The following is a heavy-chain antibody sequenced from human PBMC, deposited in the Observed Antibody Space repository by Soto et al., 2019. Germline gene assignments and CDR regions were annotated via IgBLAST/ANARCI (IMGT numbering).Heavy chain of an antibody. D-gene: IGHD3-9*01. Sequence: GGSLRLSCAASGFTFSNAWMSWVRQAPGKGLEWVGRIKSKTDGGTTDYAAPVKGRFTISRDDSKNTLYLQMNSLKTEDTAVYYCTTTLDILTGYYPIGAFDIWGQGTMVTVSS. J-gene: IGHJ3*02. V-gene: IGHV3-15*01. CDR3: TTTLDILTGYYPIGAFDI. CDR1: GFTFSNAW. CDR2: IKSKTDGGTT.